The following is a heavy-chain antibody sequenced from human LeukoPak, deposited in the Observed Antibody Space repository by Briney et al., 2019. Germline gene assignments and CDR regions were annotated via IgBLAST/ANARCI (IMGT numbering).Heavy chain of an antibody. CDR1: GVSISSYY. Sequence: SETLSLTCTVSGVSISSYYWSWIRQPAGKGREGIGRIYTSGSTNYNASLKRRVIISGDTSKNHFSVKLICVTASTTAVFYCSREHSGSYREFDYWGQGTLVTVSS. CDR2: IYTSGST. J-gene: IGHJ4*02. CDR3: SREHSGSYREFDY. D-gene: IGHD1-26*01. V-gene: IGHV4-4*07.